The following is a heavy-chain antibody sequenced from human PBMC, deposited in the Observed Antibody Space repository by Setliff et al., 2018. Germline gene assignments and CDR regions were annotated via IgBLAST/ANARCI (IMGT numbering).Heavy chain of an antibody. J-gene: IGHJ4*02. D-gene: IGHD1-1*01. Sequence: SETLSLTCNVSGASIRNFYWTWIRQPPGKGLEWIGYVHFTGSTNYNPSLKSRVTISVDTSKSQFSLRLNSVTAADTAVYYCARTGTYRYFDYWGRGTLVTVSS. CDR3: ARTGTYRYFDY. V-gene: IGHV4-59*08. CDR1: GASIRNFY. CDR2: VHFTGST.